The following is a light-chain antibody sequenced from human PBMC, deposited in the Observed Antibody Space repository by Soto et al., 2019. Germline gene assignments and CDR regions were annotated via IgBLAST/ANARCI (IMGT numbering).Light chain of an antibody. CDR3: QQFGSSPT. J-gene: IGKJ4*01. Sequence: EIVLTQSPATLSLSPGERATLSCRASQSVSSYLAWYQQKPGQAPRLLIYDASNRATGIPARFSGSGSGTDSTLTISRLEPEDFAVYYCQQFGSSPTFGGGTKVDI. V-gene: IGKV3-11*01. CDR1: QSVSSY. CDR2: DAS.